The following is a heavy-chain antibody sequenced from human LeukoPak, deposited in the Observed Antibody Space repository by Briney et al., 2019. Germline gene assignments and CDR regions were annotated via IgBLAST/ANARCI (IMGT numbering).Heavy chain of an antibody. CDR2: ISISGAST. D-gene: IGHD5-18*01. CDR1: GFSFSSFE. V-gene: IGHV3-48*03. CDR3: ARERGYNYGYSGYYDH. Sequence: GGSLRLSCAASGFSFSSFEMNWVRQAPGKGLEWISYISISGASTYYAASVRGRFTISRDNAKDSLYLRMDTLRVEDSAVYYCARERGYNYGYSGYYDHWGQGILVSVSS. J-gene: IGHJ4*02.